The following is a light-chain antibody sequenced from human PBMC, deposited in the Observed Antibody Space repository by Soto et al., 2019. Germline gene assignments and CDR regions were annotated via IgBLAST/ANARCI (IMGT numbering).Light chain of an antibody. CDR2: GAS. Sequence: DIQMTQSPSSLSASVGDRVTITCQASQDISNHLNWYQQKPGKVPKLLISGASNLEAGVPLSFSGSGSGTDLTLTISSLQPEDIATYYCQQYDNFPPFTFGPGTKVDIK. V-gene: IGKV1-33*01. J-gene: IGKJ3*01. CDR3: QQYDNFPPFT. CDR1: QDISNH.